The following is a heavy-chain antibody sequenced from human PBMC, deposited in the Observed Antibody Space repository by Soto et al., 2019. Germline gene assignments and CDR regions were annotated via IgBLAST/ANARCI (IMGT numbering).Heavy chain of an antibody. J-gene: IGHJ4*02. D-gene: IGHD5-12*01. CDR2: IRSKAYGGTT. CDR3: LLRPSRDEYYFDY. CDR1: GFTFGDYA. V-gene: IGHV3-49*03. Sequence: GGSLRLSCTASGFTFGDYAMSWFRQAPGKGLEWVGFIRSKAYGGTTEYAASVKGRFTISRDDSKSIAYLQMNSLKTEDKAVYYCLLRPSRDEYYFDYWGQGTLVTVSS.